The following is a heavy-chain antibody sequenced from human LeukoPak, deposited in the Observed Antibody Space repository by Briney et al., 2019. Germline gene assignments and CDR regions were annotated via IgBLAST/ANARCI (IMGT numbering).Heavy chain of an antibody. CDR2: INHSRST. D-gene: IGHD1-26*01. V-gene: IGHV4-34*01. CDR3: ARTLVGGATFY. J-gene: IGHJ4*02. CDR1: GVSYRGYY. Sequence: PSETLSHTCAVYGVSYRGYYWSWIRPPPGKEREWIGEINHSRSTNYNPSPNTRVTISVDTSKSQFSLKLSTGTAAATAVYYCARTLVGGATFYSGQRTLVTVSS.